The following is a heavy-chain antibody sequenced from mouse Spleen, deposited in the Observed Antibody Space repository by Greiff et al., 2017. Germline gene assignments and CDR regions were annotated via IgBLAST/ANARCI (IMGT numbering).Heavy chain of an antibody. CDR3: ARGTTGDY. Sequence: QVQLQQPGAELVMPGASVKMSCKASGYTFTDYWMHWVKQRPGQGLEWIGAIDTSDSYTSYNQKFKGKATLTVDESSSTAYMQLSSLTSEDSAVYYCARGTTGDYWGQGTTLTVSS. CDR1: GYTFTDYW. CDR2: IDTSDSYT. J-gene: IGHJ2*01. V-gene: IGHV1-69*01. D-gene: IGHD3-3*01.